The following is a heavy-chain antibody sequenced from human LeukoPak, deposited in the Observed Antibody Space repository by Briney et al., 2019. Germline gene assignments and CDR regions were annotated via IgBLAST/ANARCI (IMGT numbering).Heavy chain of an antibody. Sequence: SETLSLTCAVYGGSFSGYYWSWIRQPPGKGLEWIGEINHSGSTNYNPSLKSRVTISVDTSKNQFSLKLSSVTAADTAVYYCARLGNTMVRGVIPPRFYYYYYMDVWGKGTTVTISS. V-gene: IGHV4-34*01. D-gene: IGHD3-10*01. CDR2: INHSGST. CDR1: GGSFSGYY. J-gene: IGHJ6*03. CDR3: ARLGNTMVRGVIPPRFYYYYYMDV.